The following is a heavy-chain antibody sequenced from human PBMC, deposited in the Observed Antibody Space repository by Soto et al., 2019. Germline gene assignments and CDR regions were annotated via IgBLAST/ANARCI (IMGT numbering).Heavy chain of an antibody. V-gene: IGHV3-7*04. J-gene: IGHJ3*02. CDR3: ARGDYDDTSGPFSDAFDI. D-gene: IGHD3-22*01. Sequence: GGSLRLSCAASGFTFSSYWMSWVRQAPGKGLEWVANIKPDGSQKWYVDSVKGRFTISRDNAKNSLHLQMISLRADDTAMYYCARGDYDDTSGPFSDAFDIWGQGTMVTVSS. CDR2: IKPDGSQK. CDR1: GFTFSSYW.